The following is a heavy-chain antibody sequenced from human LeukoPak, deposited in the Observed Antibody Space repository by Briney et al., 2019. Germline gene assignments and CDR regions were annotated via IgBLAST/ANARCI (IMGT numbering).Heavy chain of an antibody. CDR3: ARRYYYGSGSGFDY. Sequence: GGSLRLSCAASGFTFSSVWMRWVRQAPGEGLEWVSVIYSGGSTYYADSVKGRFTISRDNSKNTLYLQMNSLRAEDTAVYYCARRYYYGSGSGFDYWGQGTLVTVSS. CDR1: GFTFSSVW. J-gene: IGHJ4*02. V-gene: IGHV3-66*01. D-gene: IGHD3-10*01. CDR2: IYSGGST.